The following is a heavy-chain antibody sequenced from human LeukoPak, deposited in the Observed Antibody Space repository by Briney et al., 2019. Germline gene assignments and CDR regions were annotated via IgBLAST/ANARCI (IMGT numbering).Heavy chain of an antibody. D-gene: IGHD2-2*01. Sequence: SETLSLTCTVSGGSISSHCWSWIRQPPGKGLEWIGYIYYSGSTNYNPSLKSRVTISVDTSKNQFSLKLSSVTAADAAVYYCARWPAAMDAFDIWGQGTMVTVSS. J-gene: IGHJ3*02. CDR2: IYYSGST. CDR3: ARWPAAMDAFDI. V-gene: IGHV4-59*11. CDR1: GGSISSHC.